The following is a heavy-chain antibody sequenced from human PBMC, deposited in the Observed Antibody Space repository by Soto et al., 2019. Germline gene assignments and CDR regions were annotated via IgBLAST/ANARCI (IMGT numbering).Heavy chain of an antibody. CDR1: GGSFSGYY. J-gene: IGHJ6*02. V-gene: IGHV4-34*02. D-gene: IGHD1-1*01. CDR3: ARQSGPAYRYSMDI. CDR2: INHAGST. Sequence: QMQLQQWGAGLLKASETLSLTCSVSGGSFSGYYLAWIRQPPGKGLEWIGEINHAGSTKYHPSLKSRVVLSVDLSNTHFSLRLRSVTAADTAVYFCARQSGPAYRYSMDIWGQGTTVTVSS.